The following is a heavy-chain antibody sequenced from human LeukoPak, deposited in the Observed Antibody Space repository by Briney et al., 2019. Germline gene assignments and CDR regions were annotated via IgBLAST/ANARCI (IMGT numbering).Heavy chain of an antibody. CDR2: IVPFHGAT. CDR3: AIFSSTSPYYYYYYYMDV. Sequence: SVKVSCKASGDTFRNYAIYWVRQAPGQGLEWMGRIVPFHGATNYAQNFQGRVTITADESTSTAYMELSGLRSEDTAVYYCAIFSSTSPYYYYYYYMDVWGKGTTVTVSS. V-gene: IGHV1-69*11. D-gene: IGHD2-2*01. CDR1: GDTFRNYA. J-gene: IGHJ6*03.